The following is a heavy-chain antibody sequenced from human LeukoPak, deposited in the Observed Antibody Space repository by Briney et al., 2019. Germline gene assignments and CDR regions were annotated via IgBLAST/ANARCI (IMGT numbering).Heavy chain of an antibody. Sequence: PSETLSLTCVVYGGSFSGYYWSWIRQPPGKGLEWIGEIHQSGTTTYNPSVKSSVSISVDTSKKQFSMTLTSMTAADTAVYYCARVPHYYFGYGYFDSWGQGTLVTVSS. V-gene: IGHV4-34*01. CDR3: ARVPHYYFGYGYFDS. CDR1: GGSFSGYY. D-gene: IGHD3-10*01. J-gene: IGHJ4*03. CDR2: IHQSGTT.